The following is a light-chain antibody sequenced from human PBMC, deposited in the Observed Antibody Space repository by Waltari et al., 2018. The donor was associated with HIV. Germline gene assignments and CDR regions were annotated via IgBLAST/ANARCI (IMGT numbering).Light chain of an antibody. J-gene: IGLJ3*02. Sequence: QSALTQPRSVSGSPGQSVTISCTGTSSDVGGYNYVSWYQHHPGKAPKLMIYDVNKRPSGVPDRFSGSKSGNTASLTISGLQAEDEADYYCCSYAGNYTLGVFGGGTKLTVL. CDR2: DVN. CDR1: SSDVGGYNY. V-gene: IGLV2-11*01. CDR3: CSYAGNYTLGV.